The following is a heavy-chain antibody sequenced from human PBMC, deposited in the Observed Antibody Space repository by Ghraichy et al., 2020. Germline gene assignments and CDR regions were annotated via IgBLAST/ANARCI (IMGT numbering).Heavy chain of an antibody. D-gene: IGHD1-26*01. CDR2: IYYSGST. CDR3: ARREWELPPQSMNAFDI. Sequence: SETLSLTCTVSGGSISSYYRSWIRQPPGKGLEWIGYIYYSGSTNYNPSLKSRVTISVDTSKNQFSLKLSSVTAADTAVYYCARREWELPPQSMNAFDIWGQGTMVTVSS. J-gene: IGHJ3*02. V-gene: IGHV4-59*08. CDR1: GGSISSYY.